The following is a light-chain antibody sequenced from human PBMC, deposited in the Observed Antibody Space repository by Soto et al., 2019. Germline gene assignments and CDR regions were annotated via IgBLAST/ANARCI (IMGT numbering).Light chain of an antibody. V-gene: IGKV3-20*01. J-gene: IGKJ1*01. CDR2: GAS. CDR3: QQYGDSPRS. Sequence: DIVLTQSPGTLSLSPGERATLSCRASQSVSSSYLAWYQQKPGQAPRLLIYGASNRATGIPDRFSGSGSGTDFTLTISRLEPEDFAVYYCQQYGDSPRSLGQGTKVDIK. CDR1: QSVSSSY.